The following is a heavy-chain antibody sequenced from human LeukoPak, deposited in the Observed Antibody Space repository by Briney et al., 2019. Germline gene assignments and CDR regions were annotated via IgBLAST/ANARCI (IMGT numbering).Heavy chain of an antibody. J-gene: IGHJ4*02. CDR1: GGSISSGDYY. CDR3: ARARRRTFDY. CDR2: IYYSGST. Sequence: SETLSLTCTVSGGSISSGDYYWSWIRQPPGKGLEWIGYIYYSGSTYYNPSLKSRVTISVDTSKNQFSLKLSSMTAADTAVYYCARARRRTFDYWGQGTLVTVSS. V-gene: IGHV4-30-4*01.